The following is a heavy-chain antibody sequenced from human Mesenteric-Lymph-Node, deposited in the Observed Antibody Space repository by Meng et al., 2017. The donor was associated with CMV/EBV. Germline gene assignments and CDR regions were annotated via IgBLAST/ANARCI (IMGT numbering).Heavy chain of an antibody. J-gene: IGHJ4*02. CDR1: GDITSGGCY. CDR2: IFYTGNT. V-gene: IGHV4-31*03. CDR3: ASYYYGRAAFDY. D-gene: IGHD3-22*01. Sequence: TCTVSGDITSGGCYWGWIRQLPGKGLEWIGYIFYTGNTYYNPSLQNRLIISIDKSRSQFSLKLTSVTAADTARYFCASYYYGRAAFDYWGQGTLVTVSS.